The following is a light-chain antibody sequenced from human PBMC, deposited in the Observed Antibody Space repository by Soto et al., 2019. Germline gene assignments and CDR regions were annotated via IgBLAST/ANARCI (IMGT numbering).Light chain of an antibody. Sequence: QSVLTQPPSVSAAPGQKVTISCSGSSSNIGENYVSWYQQVPGTAPKLLIFDNNERPSGIPDRFSGSKSGTSATLGITGLQTGDEADYYCGTWDNSLSAGVFGGGTKLTVL. CDR2: DNN. V-gene: IGLV1-51*01. CDR1: SSNIGENY. CDR3: GTWDNSLSAGV. J-gene: IGLJ3*02.